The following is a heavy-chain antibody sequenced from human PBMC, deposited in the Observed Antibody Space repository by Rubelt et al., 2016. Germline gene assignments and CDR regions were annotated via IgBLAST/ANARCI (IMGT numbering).Heavy chain of an antibody. CDR2: VYYSGDT. Sequence: QLQLQESGPGLVKPSETLSLACTVSGGSISSSNYWGWVRQSPGKGLEWIATVYYSGDTYCKSSRKSRVSISLDTSKNQFPLKLTSATAADPAVYYCARHSPALSCWFDLWGRGTLVVVSS. D-gene: IGHD6-25*01. CDR1: GGSISSSNY. CDR3: ARHSPALSCWFDL. J-gene: IGHJ2*01. V-gene: IGHV4-39*01.